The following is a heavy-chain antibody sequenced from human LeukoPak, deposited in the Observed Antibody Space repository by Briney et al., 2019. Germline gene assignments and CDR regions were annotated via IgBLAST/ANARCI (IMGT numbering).Heavy chain of an antibody. CDR2: IYRKTDGGTT. J-gene: IGHJ5*02. Sequence: GGSLRLPCAASGFTFTNAWMTWVRQAPGKGLEWVGRIYRKTDGGTTDYAAPVKGRFTISRDDSKNTLYLQMNSLKTEDTAVYYCTTDTWSGFDPWGQGTLVTVSS. CDR3: TTDTWSGFDP. D-gene: IGHD2/OR15-2a*01. CDR1: GFTFTNAW. V-gene: IGHV3-15*01.